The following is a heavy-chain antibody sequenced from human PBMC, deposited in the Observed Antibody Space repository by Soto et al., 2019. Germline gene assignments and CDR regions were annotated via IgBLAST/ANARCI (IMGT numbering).Heavy chain of an antibody. Sequence: KPWETLSLTCTVSAGSISSSSYYWGWIRQPPGKGLEWIGSIYYSGSTYSVPSLKSRVTISVDTSKNQFSLKLSSVPAADTAVYYCARHGQYSSVWGMDYWGQGTLVAVSS. J-gene: IGHJ4*02. V-gene: IGHV4-39*01. CDR1: AGSISSSSYY. CDR3: ARHGQYSSVWGMDY. D-gene: IGHD6-19*01. CDR2: IYYSGST.